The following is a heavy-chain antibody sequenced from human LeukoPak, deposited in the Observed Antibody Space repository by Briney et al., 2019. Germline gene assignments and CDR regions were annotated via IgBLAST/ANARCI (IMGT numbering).Heavy chain of an antibody. CDR3: AKVPLRTVAGFYYFDY. J-gene: IGHJ4*02. CDR2: IYGSGDRI. D-gene: IGHD6-19*01. Sequence: PGGSLRLSCVASGFTFSTYRMNWVRQAPGKGLEWVSTIYGSGDRIYYADSVRGRFTISRDNAKNSLYLQMNSLRAEDTAVYYCAKVPLRTVAGFYYFDYWGQGTLVTVSS. CDR1: GFTFSTYR. V-gene: IGHV3-21*04.